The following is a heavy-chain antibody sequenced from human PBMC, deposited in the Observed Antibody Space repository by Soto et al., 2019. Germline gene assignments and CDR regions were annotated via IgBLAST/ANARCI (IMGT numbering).Heavy chain of an antibody. D-gene: IGHD5-18*01. Sequence: SVKVSCKASGFTFTSSAVQWGRQARGQRLEWIGWIVVGSGNTNYAQKFQERVTITRDMSTSTAYMELSSLRSEDTAVYYCAAGVTRYGMDVWGQGTTVTVSS. J-gene: IGHJ6*02. CDR2: IVVGSGNT. CDR1: GFTFTSSA. CDR3: AAGVTRYGMDV. V-gene: IGHV1-58*01.